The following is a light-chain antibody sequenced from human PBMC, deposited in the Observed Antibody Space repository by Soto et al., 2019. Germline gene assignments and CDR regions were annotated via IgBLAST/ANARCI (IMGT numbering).Light chain of an antibody. V-gene: IGLV2-23*02. CDR3: CSYAGSSTYV. CDR2: EVS. CDR1: SSDVGSYNL. J-gene: IGLJ1*01. Sequence: QXVLTQPASVSGSPGQSITISCTGTSSDVGSYNLVSGYQQHPGKAPKLMIYEVSKRPSGVSNRFSGSKSGNTASLTISGLQAEDEADYYCCSYAGSSTYVFGTGNKVTVL.